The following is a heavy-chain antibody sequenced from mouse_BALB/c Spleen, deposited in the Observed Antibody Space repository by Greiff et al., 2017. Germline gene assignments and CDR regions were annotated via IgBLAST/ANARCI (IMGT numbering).Heavy chain of an antibody. Sequence: VQLQQSGPQLVRPGASVKISCKASGYSFTSYWMHWVKQRPGQGLEWIGMIDPSDSETRLNQKFKDKATLTVDKSSSTAYMQLSSPTSEDSAVYYCARSGDYDFAYWGQGTLVTVSA. CDR1: GYSFTSYW. CDR3: ARSGDYDFAY. D-gene: IGHD2-4*01. J-gene: IGHJ3*01. V-gene: IGHV1S127*01. CDR2: IDPSDSET.